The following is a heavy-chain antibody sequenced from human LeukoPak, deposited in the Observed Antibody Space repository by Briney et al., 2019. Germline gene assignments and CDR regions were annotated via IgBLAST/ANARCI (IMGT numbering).Heavy chain of an antibody. CDR1: GFTLHDYG. D-gene: IGHD2-2*01. J-gene: IGHJ3*02. CDR3: ARSYCSSSSCYLTNDAFDI. V-gene: IGHV3-20*01. Sequence: GGSLRLSCTASGFTLHDYGMSWVRQAPGKGLGWVSDINWSGGSTGYADSVKGRFTISRDNAKNSLYLQMNSLRVEDTALYHCARSYCSSSSCYLTNDAFDIWGQGTMVTVSS. CDR2: INWSGGST.